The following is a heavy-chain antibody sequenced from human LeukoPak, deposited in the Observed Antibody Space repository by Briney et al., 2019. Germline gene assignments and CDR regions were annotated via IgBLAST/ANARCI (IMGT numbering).Heavy chain of an antibody. D-gene: IGHD5-12*01. J-gene: IGHJ4*02. Sequence: PGRSLRLSCAASGFMLSRLGMQWVRQAPGEGLEWVAMIWHDGSVEEYADSVKGRFTISRDNSQNTLYLQMNSLRAEDTAVYYCARRGSGYDSALFDYWGQGTLVTVSS. CDR2: IWHDGSVE. V-gene: IGHV3-33*01. CDR1: GFMLSRLG. CDR3: ARRGSGYDSALFDY.